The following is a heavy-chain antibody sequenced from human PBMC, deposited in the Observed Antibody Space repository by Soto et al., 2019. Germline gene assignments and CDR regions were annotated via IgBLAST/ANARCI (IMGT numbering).Heavy chain of an antibody. V-gene: IGHV1-2*04. D-gene: IGHD3-22*01. J-gene: IGHJ4*02. CDR2: INPNSGGT. CDR3: ARGPYYYASSGYYTY. CDR1: GYTFTGYY. Sequence: ASVKVSCKASGYTFTGYYMHWVRQAPGQGLEWMGWINPNSGGTNYAQKFQGWVTMTRDTSISTAYMELSRLRSDDTAVYYCARGPYYYASSGYYTYWGQGTLVTVSS.